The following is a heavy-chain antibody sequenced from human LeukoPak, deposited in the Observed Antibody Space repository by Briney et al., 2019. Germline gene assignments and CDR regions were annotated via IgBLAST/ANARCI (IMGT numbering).Heavy chain of an antibody. Sequence: PGGSLRLSCAASGFTFSTYAMHWVRQAPGKGLEWVAVIPYDGSNKYYADSVKGRFTISRDNSKNTLYLQMNSLRAEDTAVYYCAKAGRSGCFDYWGQGTLVTVSS. D-gene: IGHD6-19*01. CDR2: IPYDGSNK. J-gene: IGHJ4*02. V-gene: IGHV3-30*04. CDR3: AKAGRSGCFDY. CDR1: GFTFSTYA.